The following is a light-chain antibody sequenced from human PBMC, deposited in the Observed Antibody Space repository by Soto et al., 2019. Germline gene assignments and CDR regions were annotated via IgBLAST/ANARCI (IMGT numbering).Light chain of an antibody. CDR2: DVN. CDR1: SSDVGGYIY. V-gene: IGLV2-14*01. J-gene: IGLJ1*01. CDR3: VSYTASASYV. Sequence: QSVLTQPASVSGSPGQSITISCTGTSSDVGGYIYVSWYQQHPGKAPKLMVFDVNNRPSGVSNRFSGSKSGNTASLTISHLQAEDDADYYCVSYTASASYVFGTGTNLTVL.